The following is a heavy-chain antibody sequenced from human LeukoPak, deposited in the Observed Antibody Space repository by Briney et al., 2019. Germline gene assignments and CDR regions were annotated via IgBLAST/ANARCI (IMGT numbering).Heavy chain of an antibody. D-gene: IGHD3-10*01. CDR1: GGSVSSGSYY. CDR2: IYYSGST. Sequence: AETLSLTCTVSGGSVSSGSYYWSWIRQPPGKGLEWIGYIYYSGSTNYNPSLKSRVTISVDTSKNQFSLKLSSVTAADTAVYYCASFYGSGSYYRNWFDPWGQGTLVTVSS. CDR3: ASFYGSGSYYRNWFDP. V-gene: IGHV4-61*01. J-gene: IGHJ5*02.